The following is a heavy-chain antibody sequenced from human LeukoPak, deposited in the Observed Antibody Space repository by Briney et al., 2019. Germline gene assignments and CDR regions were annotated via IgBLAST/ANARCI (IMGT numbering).Heavy chain of an antibody. CDR1: GGTFTSHA. V-gene: IGHV1-3*01. CDR3: ARGGSGSYYQDDAFDI. Sequence: ASVKVSCKASGGTFTSHAMPWVRQAPGQRLEWMGWINAGNGNTKYSQKFQGRVTITRDTSASTAYMELSSLRSEDTAVYYCARGGSGSYYQDDAFDIWGQGTMVTVSS. J-gene: IGHJ3*02. CDR2: INAGNGNT. D-gene: IGHD3-10*01.